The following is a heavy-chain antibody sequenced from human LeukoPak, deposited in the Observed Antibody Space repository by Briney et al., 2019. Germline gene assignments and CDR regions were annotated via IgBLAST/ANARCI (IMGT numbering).Heavy chain of an antibody. D-gene: IGHD5-24*01. V-gene: IGHV4-34*01. CDR2: INHSGST. J-gene: IGHJ4*02. CDR3: TRREAATMLDY. CDR1: GGSFSGYY. Sequence: PSETLSLTCAVYGGSFSGYYWSWIRQPPGKGLEWIGEINHSGSTNYNPSLKSRVTISVDTSKNQLSLNLGSVTAADAAVYYCTRREAATMLDYWGQGTLVTVSS.